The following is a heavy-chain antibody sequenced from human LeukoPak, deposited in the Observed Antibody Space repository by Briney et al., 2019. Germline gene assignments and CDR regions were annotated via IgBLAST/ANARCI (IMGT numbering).Heavy chain of an antibody. V-gene: IGHV5-51*01. CDR2: IHPGDSDT. CDR3: ARRYYYGSGSYFEYYFDY. D-gene: IGHD3-10*01. J-gene: IGHJ4*02. Sequence: GESLKISCKGSGYTFTSYWIGWVRQMPGKGLEWMGVIHPGDSDTRYSPSFQGQVTISADKSITTAYLQWSSLKASDTAMYYCARRYYYGSGSYFEYYFDYWGQGTLVTVSS. CDR1: GYTFTSYW.